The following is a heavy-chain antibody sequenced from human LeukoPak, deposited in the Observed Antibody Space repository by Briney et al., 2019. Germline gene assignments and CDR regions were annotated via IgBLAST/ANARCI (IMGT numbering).Heavy chain of an antibody. CDR3: TRLALYGDYRDAFDI. CDR1: GFTFSGSA. J-gene: IGHJ3*02. D-gene: IGHD4-17*01. V-gene: IGHV3-73*01. CDR2: IRSKANSYAT. Sequence: GGSLRLSCAASGFTFSGSAMHWVRQASGKGLEWVGRIRSKANSYATAYAASVKGSFTISRDDSKNTAYLQMNSLKTEDTAVYYCTRLALYGDYRDAFDIWGQGTMVTVSS.